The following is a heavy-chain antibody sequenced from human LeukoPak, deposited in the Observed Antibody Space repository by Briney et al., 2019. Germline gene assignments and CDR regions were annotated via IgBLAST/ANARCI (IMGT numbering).Heavy chain of an antibody. D-gene: IGHD3-10*01. J-gene: IGHJ4*02. Sequence: GGSLRLSCAASGFTFSSYGMHWVRQAAGKGLEWVAVISYEGSNKYYADSVKGRFTISRDNSKNTLYLQMNSLRAEDTAVYYCAKDSYYYGSGSYDVWGQGTLVTVSS. V-gene: IGHV3-30*18. CDR2: ISYEGSNK. CDR3: AKDSYYYGSGSYDV. CDR1: GFTFSSYG.